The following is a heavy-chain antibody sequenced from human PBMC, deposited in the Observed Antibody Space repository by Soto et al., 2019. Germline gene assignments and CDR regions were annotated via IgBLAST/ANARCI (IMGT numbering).Heavy chain of an antibody. V-gene: IGHV3-30*18. CDR2: ISYDGSNK. Sequence: QVQLVESGGGVVQPGRSLRLSCAASGFTFSSYGMHWVRQAPGKGLEWVAVISYDGSNKYYADSVKGRFTISRDNXKNTLYLQMNSLRAEDTAVYYCAKDRKVAVVDFDYWGQGTLVTVSS. CDR1: GFTFSSYG. J-gene: IGHJ4*02. CDR3: AKDRKVAVVDFDY. D-gene: IGHD6-19*01.